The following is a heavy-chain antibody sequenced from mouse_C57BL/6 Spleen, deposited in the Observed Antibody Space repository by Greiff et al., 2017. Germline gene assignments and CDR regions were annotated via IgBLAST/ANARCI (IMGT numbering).Heavy chain of an antibody. CDR2: ISGGGGNT. Sequence: EVKLMESGGGLVKPGGSLKLSCAASGFTFSSYTMSWVRQTPEKRLEWVATISGGGGNTYYPDSVQGRFTISRDNAKNTLYLQMSSLRSEDTALYYCARNTTVVAPWYFDVWGTGTTVTVSS. CDR3: ARNTTVVAPWYFDV. CDR1: GFTFSSYT. V-gene: IGHV5-9*01. J-gene: IGHJ1*03. D-gene: IGHD1-1*01.